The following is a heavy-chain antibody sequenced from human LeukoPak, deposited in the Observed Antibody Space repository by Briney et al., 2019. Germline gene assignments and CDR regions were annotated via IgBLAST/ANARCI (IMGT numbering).Heavy chain of an antibody. Sequence: GGSLRLSCAASGFTFSSYGMHWVRQAPGKGLEWVAVISYDGSNKYYADSVKGRFTISRDNSKNTLYLQMNSLRAEDTAVYYCAREAGDTGFDPWGQGTLVTVSS. D-gene: IGHD3-16*01. J-gene: IGHJ5*02. CDR1: GFTFSSYG. V-gene: IGHV3-30*03. CDR2: ISYDGSNK. CDR3: AREAGDTGFDP.